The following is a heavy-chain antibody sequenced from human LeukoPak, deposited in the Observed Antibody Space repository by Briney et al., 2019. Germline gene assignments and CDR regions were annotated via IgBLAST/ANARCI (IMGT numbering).Heavy chain of an antibody. D-gene: IGHD6-13*01. V-gene: IGHV1-2*02. J-gene: IGHJ4*02. Sequence: GASVKVSCKASGYTFTGHYMHWVRQAPGQGLEWMGWIDAKSGGTKYAQRSQGRVTMTRDTSINTGYMELSSLTSDDTAVYYCARWRGYSSGWSGPFDDWGQGTLVTVSS. CDR3: ARWRGYSSGWSGPFDD. CDR1: GYTFTGHY. CDR2: IDAKSGGT.